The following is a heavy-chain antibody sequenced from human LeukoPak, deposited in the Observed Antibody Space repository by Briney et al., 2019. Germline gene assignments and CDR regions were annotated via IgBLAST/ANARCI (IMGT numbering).Heavy chain of an antibody. CDR2: INHSGST. J-gene: IGHJ4*02. Sequence: SETLSLTCAVYGGSFSGYFWSWIRQPPGKGLEWIGEINHSGSTNYNPSLKSRVTISVDTSKNQFSLKLSSVTAADTAVYYCARGRWLQAKVLADYWGQGTLLTVSS. V-gene: IGHV4-34*01. CDR1: GGSFSGYF. D-gene: IGHD5-24*01. CDR3: ARGRWLQAKVLADY.